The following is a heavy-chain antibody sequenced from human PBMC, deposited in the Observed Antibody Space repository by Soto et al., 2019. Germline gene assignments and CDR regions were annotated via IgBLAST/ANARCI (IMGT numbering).Heavy chain of an antibody. CDR3: ARQVRDILTGTTATNWFDP. D-gene: IGHD3-9*01. CDR2: IYYSGST. CDR1: GGSISSSSYY. J-gene: IGHJ5*02. V-gene: IGHV4-39*01. Sequence: SETLSLTCTVSGGSISSSSYYWGWIRQPPGKGLEWIGSIYYSGSTYYNPSLKSRVTISVDTSKNQFSLKLSSVTAADTAVYYCARQVRDILTGTTATNWFDPWGQGTLVTVSS.